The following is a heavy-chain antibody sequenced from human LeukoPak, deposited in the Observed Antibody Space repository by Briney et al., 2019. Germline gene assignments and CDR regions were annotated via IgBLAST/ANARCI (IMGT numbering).Heavy chain of an antibody. D-gene: IGHD3-10*01. V-gene: IGHV3-30*02. Sequence: GGSLRLSCAASGFTFSSYGMHWVRQAPGKGLEWVAFIRYDGSNKYYADSVKGRFTISRDNSKNTLYLQMNSLRAEDTAVYYCAKDGYYGSGSYLFWDYWGQGTLVTVSS. CDR1: GFTFSSYG. CDR2: IRYDGSNK. J-gene: IGHJ4*02. CDR3: AKDGYYGSGSYLFWDY.